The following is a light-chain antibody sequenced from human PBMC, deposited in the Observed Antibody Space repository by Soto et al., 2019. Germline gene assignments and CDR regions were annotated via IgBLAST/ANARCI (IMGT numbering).Light chain of an antibody. CDR3: QSYDNTLSVWV. CDR2: GNR. J-gene: IGLJ3*02. CDR1: SSNTGAGYD. Sequence: QSVLTQSPSVSGAPGQRVTISCTGSSSNTGAGYDVHWYQQFPGTAPKLVIYGNRNRPSGVPDRFSGSKSGTSASLAITGLQAEDEADYYCQSYDNTLSVWVFGGGTKLTVL. V-gene: IGLV1-40*01.